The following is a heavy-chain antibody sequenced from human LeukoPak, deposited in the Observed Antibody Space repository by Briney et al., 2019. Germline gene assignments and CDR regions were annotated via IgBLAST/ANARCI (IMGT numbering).Heavy chain of an antibody. CDR1: GWSFSGYS. D-gene: IGHD2-2*02. CDR2: INHSGST. J-gene: IGHJ4*02. V-gene: IGHV4-34*01. CDR3: ARIPNGYLLLYRRYFIAW. Sequence: SSETLSLTCAVSGWSFSGYSWSWIRQPPGKGLEWIGDINHSGSTTYNPSPKSRVTISLATSKNQFSLKLSSVTAAEPAVYYWARIPNGYLLLYRRYFIAWWGERTLVSVPS.